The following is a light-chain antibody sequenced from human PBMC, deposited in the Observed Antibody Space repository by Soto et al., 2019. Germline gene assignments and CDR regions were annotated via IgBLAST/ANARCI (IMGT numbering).Light chain of an antibody. CDR1: QSVSSSY. Sequence: EIVLTQSPGTLSLSPGERPTLSCRASQSVSSSYLAWYQKKPGQAPRLLIYGASSRANGIPDTFSGSGSRTDFTLTISRLEPEDFAVYYCQQYGSSLTWTFGQGTKVDIK. V-gene: IGKV3-20*01. CDR3: QQYGSSLTWT. J-gene: IGKJ1*01. CDR2: GAS.